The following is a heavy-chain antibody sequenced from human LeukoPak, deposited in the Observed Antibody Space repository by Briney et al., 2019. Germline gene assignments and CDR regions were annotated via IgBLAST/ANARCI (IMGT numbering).Heavy chain of an antibody. J-gene: IGHJ6*02. Sequence: PGGSLRLSCAASGFTFSGYSMNWVRQAPGNGLEWVSSISGSSSYIYYADSVKGRFTISRDNAKNSLYLQMNSLRAEDTAVYYCAREEKAGTGYYYYGMDVWGLGTTVTVSS. CDR1: GFTFSGYS. CDR2: ISGSSSYI. V-gene: IGHV3-21*01. D-gene: IGHD6-19*01. CDR3: AREEKAGTGYYYYGMDV.